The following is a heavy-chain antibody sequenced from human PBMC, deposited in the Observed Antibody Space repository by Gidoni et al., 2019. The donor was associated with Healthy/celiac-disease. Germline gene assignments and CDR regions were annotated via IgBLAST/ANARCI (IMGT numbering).Heavy chain of an antibody. D-gene: IGHD6-6*01. J-gene: IGHJ6*02. CDR2: ISSSSSYI. Sequence: EVQLVESGGGLVKPGGSLRLSCAASGFTFSSYSMNWVRQAPGKGLEWVLSISSSSSYIYYADSVKGRFTIARDNAKNSLYLQMNSLRAEDTAVYYCARDGELVGTDYYYYYGMDVWGQGTTVTVSS. CDR3: ARDGELVGTDYYYYYGMDV. CDR1: GFTFSSYS. V-gene: IGHV3-21*01.